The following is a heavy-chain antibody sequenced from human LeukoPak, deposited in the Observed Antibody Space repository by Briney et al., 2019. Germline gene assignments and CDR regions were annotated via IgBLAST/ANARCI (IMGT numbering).Heavy chain of an antibody. CDR2: INSNSGGT. Sequence: ASVKVSCKASVYTFTGYYIHWVRQAPGKGLEWVGWINSNSGGTKNAQKFQGRVTMTRDTSISTAYMELSRLRSDDTAVYYCARLLSRQWCLSGYWGQGSLVTVSS. J-gene: IGHJ4*02. D-gene: IGHD2-15*01. CDR1: VYTFTGYY. V-gene: IGHV1-2*02. CDR3: ARLLSRQWCLSGY.